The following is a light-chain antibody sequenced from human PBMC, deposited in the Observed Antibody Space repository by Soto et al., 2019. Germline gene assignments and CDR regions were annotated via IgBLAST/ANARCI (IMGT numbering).Light chain of an antibody. CDR3: QQYDHPPYT. J-gene: IGKJ5*01. CDR1: QSISSY. Sequence: DIQMTQSPSSLSASVGDRVTVTCRASQSISSYLNWYQQKPGKAPKLLIHGAFSLQSGVPSRFSGTGSGTDFTLTISSLQPEDFATYYCQQYDHPPYTFGQGTRLEI. CDR2: GAF. V-gene: IGKV1-39*01.